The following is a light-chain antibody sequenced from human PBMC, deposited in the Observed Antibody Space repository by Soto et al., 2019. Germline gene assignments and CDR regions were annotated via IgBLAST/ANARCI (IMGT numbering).Light chain of an antibody. V-gene: IGKV3-11*01. J-gene: IGKJ5*01. CDR3: QQRSNLIT. CDR2: DAS. CDR1: QSVSSS. Sequence: EIVLTQSPATLSLSPGERATLSCRASQSVSSSLSWYQQKPGQAPRLLIYDASNRATGIPARCSGSGSGTGFTLTISSLEPEDVAVYYRQQRSNLITFGQGTRLEIK.